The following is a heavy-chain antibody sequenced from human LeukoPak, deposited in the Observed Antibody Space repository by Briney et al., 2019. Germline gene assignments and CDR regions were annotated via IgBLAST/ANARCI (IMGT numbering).Heavy chain of an antibody. D-gene: IGHD2-15*01. CDR2: ISYDGSNK. J-gene: IGHJ4*02. V-gene: IGHV3-30-3*01. CDR3: AREGLYCSGGSCYFDY. Sequence: GGSLRLSCAASGFTFSSYAMHWVRQAPGKGLEWVVVISYDGSNKYYADSVKGRFTISRDNSKNTLYLQMNSLRAEDTAVYYCAREGLYCSGGSCYFDYWGQGTLVTVSS. CDR1: GFTFSSYA.